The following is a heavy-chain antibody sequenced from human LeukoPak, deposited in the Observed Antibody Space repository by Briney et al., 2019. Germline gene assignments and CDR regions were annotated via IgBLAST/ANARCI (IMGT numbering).Heavy chain of an antibody. Sequence: GGSLRLSCAASGFSFSDKWMTWVRQAPGKGLEWVANIKQDGTEEYYVDSVKGRFTVSRDNTKNSLYLQMNSLRDEDTAVYYCARDPYYYLDVWGKGTTVIVSS. CDR2: IKQDGTEE. J-gene: IGHJ6*03. CDR1: GFSFSDKW. V-gene: IGHV3-7*01. CDR3: ARDPYYYLDV.